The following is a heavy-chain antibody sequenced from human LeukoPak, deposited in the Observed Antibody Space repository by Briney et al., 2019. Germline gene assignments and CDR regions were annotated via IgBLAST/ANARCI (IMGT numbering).Heavy chain of an antibody. V-gene: IGHV3-53*01. D-gene: IGHD3-10*01. CDR2: IYSGGST. CDR1: GFTVSSNY. CDR3: ARDSGYYGSGSYDY. Sequence: GGSLRLSCAASGFTVSSNYMSWVRQAPGKGLEWVSVIYSGGSTYYADSVKGRFTISRDNSKNTLYLQMNSLRAEDTAVYYCARDSGYYGSGSYDYWGQGTLVTVSS. J-gene: IGHJ4*02.